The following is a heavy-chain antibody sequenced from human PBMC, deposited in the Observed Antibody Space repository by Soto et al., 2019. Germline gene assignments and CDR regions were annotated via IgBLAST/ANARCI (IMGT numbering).Heavy chain of an antibody. CDR2: INHSGST. CDR3: ARLSGSYNDRYFDN. V-gene: IGHV4-34*01. CDR1: GGSGGSFSGYY. D-gene: IGHD1-26*01. J-gene: IGHJ4*02. Sequence: SETMSLTCAVYGGSGGSFSGYYWSWIRQPPGKGLEWIGEINHSGSTNYNPSLKSRVTISVDTSKNQFSLKLSSVTAADTAVYFCARLSGSYNDRYFDNWGQGTLVTVSS.